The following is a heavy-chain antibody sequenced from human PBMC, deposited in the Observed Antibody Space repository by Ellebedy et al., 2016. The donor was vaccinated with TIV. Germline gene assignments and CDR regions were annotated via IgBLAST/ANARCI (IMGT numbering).Heavy chain of an antibody. CDR1: GFTFTSYS. CDR3: ARDMAWGNERVIDAFDI. J-gene: IGHJ3*02. V-gene: IGHV3-48*04. D-gene: IGHD7-27*01. CDR2: ISGSTITS. Sequence: GESLKISCAASGFTFTSYSMNWVRQAPGKGLEWISYISGSTITSYYADSVKGRFSISRDNAKNSLYLQMNGLGVEDTAVYFCARDMAWGNERVIDAFDIWGHGTLVTVSS.